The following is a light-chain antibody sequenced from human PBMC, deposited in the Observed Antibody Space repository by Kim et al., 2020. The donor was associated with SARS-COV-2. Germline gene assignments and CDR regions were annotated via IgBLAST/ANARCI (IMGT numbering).Light chain of an antibody. J-gene: IGLJ3*02. CDR1: SGHNNYA. Sequence: QLVLTQSPSASASLGASVKLTCTLNSGHNNYAITWHQQQPEKGPRYLMKVNTDGTHTKGDGIPDRFSGSTSGTERSLTTSSLQFEDECDYYCQTWGIEFNWVFGGGTQLTVL. V-gene: IGLV4-69*01. CDR2: VNTDGTH. CDR3: QTWGIEFNWV.